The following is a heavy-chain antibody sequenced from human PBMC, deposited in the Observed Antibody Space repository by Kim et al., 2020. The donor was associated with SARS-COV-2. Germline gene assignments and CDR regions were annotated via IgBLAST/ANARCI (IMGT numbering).Heavy chain of an antibody. J-gene: IGHJ1*01. CDR3: AIPGITARPAEYFQH. CDR1: GGSFSGYY. CDR2: VNHSGST. Sequence: SETLSLTCAVYGGSFSGYYWSWIRQPPGKGLEWIGEVNHSGSTNYNPSLKSRVTISVDTSKSQFSLQLSSVTAADTAVYFCAIPGITARPAEYFQHWGQGTLVTVSS. D-gene: IGHD6-6*01. V-gene: IGHV4-34*01.